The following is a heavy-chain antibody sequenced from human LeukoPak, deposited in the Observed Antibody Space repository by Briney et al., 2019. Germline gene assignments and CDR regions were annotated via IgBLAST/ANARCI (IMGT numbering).Heavy chain of an antibody. CDR2: IYYSGSA. Sequence: PSETLSLTCTVSGGSISDYSWSWIRQPPGKGLEWVGNIYYSGSANHNPSLKSRVTISRDTSKNQFSLKLTSVTTADTAVYYCARAGGVKTAALDLDYWGQGTLVTVSS. D-gene: IGHD6-25*01. V-gene: IGHV4-59*01. CDR1: GGSISDYS. CDR3: ARAGGVKTAALDLDY. J-gene: IGHJ4*02.